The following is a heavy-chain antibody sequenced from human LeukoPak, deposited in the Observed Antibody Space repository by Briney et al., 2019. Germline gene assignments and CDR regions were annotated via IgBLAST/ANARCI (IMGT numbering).Heavy chain of an antibody. CDR2: IIPIFGTA. Sequence: SVKVSCKASGGTFSSYAISWVRQAPGQGPEWMGGIIPIFGTANYAQKFQGRVTITADKSTSTAYMELSSLRSEDTAVYYCARTYGSGSYYFDYWGQGTLVTVSS. D-gene: IGHD3-10*01. J-gene: IGHJ4*02. V-gene: IGHV1-69*06. CDR1: GGTFSSYA. CDR3: ARTYGSGSYYFDY.